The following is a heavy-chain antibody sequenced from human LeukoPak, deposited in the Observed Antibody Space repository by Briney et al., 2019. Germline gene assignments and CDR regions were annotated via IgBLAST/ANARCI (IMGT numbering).Heavy chain of an antibody. J-gene: IGHJ5*02. V-gene: IGHV3-7*01. CDR3: AREISSWYRTEGRFDP. D-gene: IGHD6-13*01. CDR2: IKQDGSEK. CDR1: GFAFDEHG. Sequence: GGSLRVSCSASGFAFDEHGMSWVRQAPGQGLEWVANIKQDGSEKSYVDSVTGRFTISRDNAKNSLYLQMNSLRAEDTAVYYCAREISSWYRTEGRFDPWGQGTLVTVSS.